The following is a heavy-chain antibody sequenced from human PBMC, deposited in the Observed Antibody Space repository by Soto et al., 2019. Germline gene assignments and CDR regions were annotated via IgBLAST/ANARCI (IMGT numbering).Heavy chain of an antibody. D-gene: IGHD6-13*01. CDR1: VFTFISYA. V-gene: IGHV3-30-3*01. CDR2: ISYDGSNK. Sequence: GGSLRLSCASSVFTFISYAMHWVRQAPGKGLEWVAVISYDGSNKYYADSVKGRFTISRDNSKNTLYLQMNSLRAEDTAVYYCARVASAAATYFQHWGQGTLVTVSS. CDR3: ARVASAAATYFQH. J-gene: IGHJ1*01.